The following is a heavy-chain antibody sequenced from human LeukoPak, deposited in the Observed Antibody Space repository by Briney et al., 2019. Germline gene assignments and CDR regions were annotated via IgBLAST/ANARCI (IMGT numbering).Heavy chain of an antibody. D-gene: IGHD4-17*01. V-gene: IGHV1-24*01. CDR2: FDPEDGET. CDR3: ATIYGDDRLGYGMDV. CDR1: GYTLTEFS. J-gene: IGHJ6*04. Sequence: ASVKVSCKVFGYTLTEFSMHWVRQAPGKGLEWGGGFDPEDGETIYAQKFQGRVTMTEDTSTDTAYMELRSLRSEDTAVYYCATIYGDDRLGYGMDVWGKGTTVTVSS.